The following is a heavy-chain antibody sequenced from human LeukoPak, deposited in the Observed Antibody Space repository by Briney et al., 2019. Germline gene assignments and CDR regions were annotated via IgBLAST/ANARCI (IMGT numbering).Heavy chain of an antibody. V-gene: IGHV1-24*01. D-gene: IGHD6-13*01. CDR2: FDPEDGET. CDR3: ATLAAAGSIYYYYYMDV. J-gene: IGHJ6*03. Sequence: GASVKVSCKVSGYTLTELSMHWARQAPGKGLEWMGGFDPEDGETIYAQKFQGRVTMTEDTSTDTAYMELSSLRSEDTAVYYCATLAAAGSIYYYYYMDVWGKGTTVTISS. CDR1: GYTLTELS.